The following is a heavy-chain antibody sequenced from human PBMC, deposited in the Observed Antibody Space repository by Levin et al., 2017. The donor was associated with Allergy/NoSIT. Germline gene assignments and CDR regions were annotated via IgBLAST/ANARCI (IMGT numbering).Heavy chain of an antibody. Sequence: SETLSLTCTVSGDTINGYSWSWIRQPPGKGLEWIGYIFYTGSTMYNSSLGSRVTISVDTSKNEVSLRLSSVTAADTAVYYCARGRAAAGRSALEYWGQGTLVTVSS. D-gene: IGHD6-13*01. CDR2: IFYTGST. V-gene: IGHV4-59*01. CDR1: GDTINGYS. J-gene: IGHJ4*02. CDR3: ARGRAAAGRSALEY.